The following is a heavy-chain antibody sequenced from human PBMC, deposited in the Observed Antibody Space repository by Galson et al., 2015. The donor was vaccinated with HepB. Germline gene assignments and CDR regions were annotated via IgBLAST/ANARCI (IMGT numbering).Heavy chain of an antibody. J-gene: IGHJ4*02. Sequence: SLRLSCAASGFTFSSYAMHWVRQAPGKGLEWVAVISYDGSNKYYADSVKGRFTISRDNSKNTLYLQMNSLRAEDTAVYYCARQGRDIVVVPAAMPDYWGQGTLVTVSS. V-gene: IGHV3-30-3*01. D-gene: IGHD2-2*01. CDR2: ISYDGSNK. CDR3: ARQGRDIVVVPAAMPDY. CDR1: GFTFSSYA.